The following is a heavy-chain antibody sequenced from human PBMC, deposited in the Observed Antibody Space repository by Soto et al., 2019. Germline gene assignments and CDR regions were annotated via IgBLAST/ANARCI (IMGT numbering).Heavy chain of an antibody. CDR1: CDSISNSGNYY. V-gene: IGHV4-31*03. J-gene: IGHJ5*02. D-gene: IGHD2-21*01. Sequence: TLSLTCSVSCDSISNSGNYYWSWIRQVPGKGLEWIGHIYVTGAVDYNPSLRDRITISQDTSERQFSLNLRLVTAADTAVYYCARLRIATNNYKWFDPWGQGTLVTVSS. CDR2: IYVTGAV. CDR3: ARLRIATNNYKWFDP.